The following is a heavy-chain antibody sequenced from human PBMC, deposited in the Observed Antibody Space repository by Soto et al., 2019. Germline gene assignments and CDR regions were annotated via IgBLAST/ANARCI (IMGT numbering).Heavy chain of an antibody. D-gene: IGHD1-26*01. Sequence: EVQLLESGGGLVQPGESLRLSCAASGFTFSSYVMSSVRQAPGKGLEWVSAISGGHTTYYADSVKGRFTISRDNSKNTLYLQMNSLRAEDTALYYCTKDYESESYSGKYAIDSWGQGTLVSVS. CDR1: GFTFSSYV. J-gene: IGHJ5*01. CDR2: ISGGHTT. CDR3: TKDYESESYSGKYAIDS. V-gene: IGHV3-23*01.